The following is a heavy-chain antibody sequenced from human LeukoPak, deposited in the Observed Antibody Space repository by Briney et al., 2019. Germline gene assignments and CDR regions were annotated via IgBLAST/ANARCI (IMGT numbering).Heavy chain of an antibody. CDR1: GGSISRYY. CDR3: ARHGSSRSPFYP. Sequence: SETLSLTCTVSGGSISRYYWSWIRQPPGKGLEWIGYIYDSGSTNYNPSLKSRVTISVDTSKNQFSLKLSSVTAADTAVYYCARHGSSRSPFYPWGQGTLVIVSS. D-gene: IGHD6-13*01. J-gene: IGHJ5*02. CDR2: IYDSGST. V-gene: IGHV4-59*08.